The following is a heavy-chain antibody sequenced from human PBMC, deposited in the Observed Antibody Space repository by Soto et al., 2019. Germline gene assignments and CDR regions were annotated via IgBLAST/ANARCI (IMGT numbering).Heavy chain of an antibody. D-gene: IGHD4-4*01. V-gene: IGHV3-23*01. Sequence: PWGSLRLSCAASGYTFSSFAMSWVRQAPGKGLEWVSSISGSGGSTYYAYSVKGRFTISRENSNSTLYLQMNSLRAEDTAVCYCAKGYSNLRYYFDXWGQGTLVTISX. CDR2: ISGSGGST. J-gene: IGHJ4*01. CDR3: AKGYSNLRYYFDX. CDR1: GYTFSSFA.